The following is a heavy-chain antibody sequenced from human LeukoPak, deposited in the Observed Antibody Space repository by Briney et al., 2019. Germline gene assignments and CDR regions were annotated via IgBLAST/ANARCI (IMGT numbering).Heavy chain of an antibody. V-gene: IGHV1-69*05. J-gene: IGHJ4*02. CDR1: GGTFSSYA. Sequence: SVKVSCKASGGTFSSYAISWVRQAPGQGLERMGRIIPIFGTANYAQKFQGRVTITTDESTSTAYMELSSLRSEDTAVYYCARDYGYSYGYPGAYWGQGTLVTVSS. CDR3: ARDYGYSYGYPGAY. CDR2: IIPIFGTA. D-gene: IGHD5-18*01.